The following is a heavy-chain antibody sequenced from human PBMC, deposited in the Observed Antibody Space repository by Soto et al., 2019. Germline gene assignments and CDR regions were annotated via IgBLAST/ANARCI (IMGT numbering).Heavy chain of an antibody. CDR1: GFTFSSYG. J-gene: IGHJ6*02. V-gene: IGHV3-30*18. CDR2: ISYDGSNK. CDR3: AKELPSHYYYGMDV. Sequence: QVQLVESGGGVVQPGRSLRLSCAASGFTFSSYGMHWVRQAPGKGLEWVAVISYDGSNKYYADSVKGRFTISRDNSKNPLYLQMNRLRAEDTAVYYCAKELPSHYYYGMDVWGQGTTFTVSS.